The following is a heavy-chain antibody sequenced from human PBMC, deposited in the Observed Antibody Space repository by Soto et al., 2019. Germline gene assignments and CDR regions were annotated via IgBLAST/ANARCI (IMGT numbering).Heavy chain of an antibody. CDR2: IKQDGSEK. V-gene: IGHV3-7*05. Sequence: PGGSLRLSCAASGFTFSSYWMSWVRQAPGKGLEWVANIKQDGSEKYYVDSVKGRFTISRDNAKNSLYLQMNSLGAEDTAVYYCAKLQYPTYYYYYGMDVWGQGTTVTVSS. CDR1: GFTFSSYW. CDR3: AKLQYPTYYYYYGMDV. J-gene: IGHJ6*02. D-gene: IGHD4-4*01.